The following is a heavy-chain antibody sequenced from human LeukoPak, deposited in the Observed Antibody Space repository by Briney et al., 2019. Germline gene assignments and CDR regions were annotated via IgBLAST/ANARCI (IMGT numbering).Heavy chain of an antibody. D-gene: IGHD6-19*01. CDR2: IYTSGST. CDR3: ARDIPVARAFDI. CDR1: GGSISSYY. J-gene: IGHJ3*02. Sequence: PSETLSLTCTVSGGSISSYYWSWIWQPAGKGLEWIGRIYTSGSTNYNPSLKSRVTMSVDTSKNQLSLKLSSVTAADTAVYYCARDIPVARAFDIWGQGTMVTVSS. V-gene: IGHV4-4*07.